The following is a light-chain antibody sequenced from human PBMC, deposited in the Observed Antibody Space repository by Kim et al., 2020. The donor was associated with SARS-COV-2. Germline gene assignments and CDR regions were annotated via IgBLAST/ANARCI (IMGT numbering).Light chain of an antibody. CDR1: QSVSSN. Sequence: EIVMTQSPATLSVSPGERATLSCRASQSVSSNLAWYQQTPGQAPRLLIYGSSSRATGIPARFSGSGSGTEFTLTISSLQSEDFAVYFCQQYKNWPQTFGQGTKVDIK. CDR3: QQYKNWPQT. V-gene: IGKV3-15*01. CDR2: GSS. J-gene: IGKJ1*01.